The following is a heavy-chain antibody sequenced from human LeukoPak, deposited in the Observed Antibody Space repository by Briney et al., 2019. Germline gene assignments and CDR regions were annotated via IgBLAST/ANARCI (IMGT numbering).Heavy chain of an antibody. V-gene: IGHV3-48*01. CDR1: GFTFSSYS. D-gene: IGHD6-19*01. Sequence: GGSLRLSCAASGFTFSSYSRNWVRQAPGKGLEWVSYISSSSSTIYYADSVKGRFTISRDNAKNSLYLQMNSLRAEDTAVYYCARVGDSSGWQYYLDYWGQGTLVTVSS. CDR3: ARVGDSSGWQYYLDY. J-gene: IGHJ4*02. CDR2: ISSSSSTI.